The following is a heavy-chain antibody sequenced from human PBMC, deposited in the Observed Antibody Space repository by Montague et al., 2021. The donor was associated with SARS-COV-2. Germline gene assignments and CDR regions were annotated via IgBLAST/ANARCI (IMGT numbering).Heavy chain of an antibody. CDR3: ASVGAGAPAAYYYYGMDV. Sequence: SLRLSFAASGFTFGDYAMHWVRQAPGKGLEWVSGISWIGGSIGYADSVKGRFTISRDNAKNSLYLQMNSLRAEDTALYYCASVGAGAPAAYYYYGMDVWGQGTTVTVSS. J-gene: IGHJ6*02. D-gene: IGHD1-26*01. V-gene: IGHV3-9*01. CDR1: GFTFGDYA. CDR2: ISWIGGSI.